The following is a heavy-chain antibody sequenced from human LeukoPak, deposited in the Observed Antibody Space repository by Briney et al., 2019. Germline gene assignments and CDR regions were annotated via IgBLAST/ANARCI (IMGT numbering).Heavy chain of an antibody. CDR1: GGSISSYF. Sequence: SETLSLTCTLSGGSISSYFWSWIRQPAGKGLEWIGRIYNSGSTNYNPSLKSRVTISVDTSKNQFSLKLSSVTAADTAVYYCARVSRYSSSWYGSGYYGMDVWGQGTTVTVSS. CDR3: ARVSRYSSSWYGSGYYGMDV. J-gene: IGHJ6*02. CDR2: IYNSGST. D-gene: IGHD6-13*01. V-gene: IGHV4-4*07.